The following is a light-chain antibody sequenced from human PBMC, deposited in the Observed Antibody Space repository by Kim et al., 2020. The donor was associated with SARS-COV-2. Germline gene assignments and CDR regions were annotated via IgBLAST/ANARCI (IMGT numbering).Light chain of an antibody. CDR3: SSYTSSSTLV. CDR1: SSDVGGHNY. V-gene: IGLV2-14*04. J-gene: IGLJ2*01. Sequence: GQSITISCTGTSSDVGGHNYVSWYQQHPGKAPKLMIYDVTKWPSGVSNRFSGSKSGNTASLTISGLQAEDEADYYCSSYTSSSTLVFGGGTKVTVL. CDR2: DVT.